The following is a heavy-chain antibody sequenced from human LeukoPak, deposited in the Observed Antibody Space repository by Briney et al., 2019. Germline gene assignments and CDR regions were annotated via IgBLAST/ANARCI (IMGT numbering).Heavy chain of an antibody. CDR1: GYTFTGYY. Sequence: GASVKVSCKASGYTFTGYYMHWVRQAPGQGLAWMGWINPNSGGTNYAQKFQGRVTMTRDTSISTAYMELSRLRSDDTAVYYCARRIVVVPAARYYYMDVWGKGTTVTVSS. CDR3: ARRIVVVPAARYYYMDV. J-gene: IGHJ6*03. V-gene: IGHV1-2*02. D-gene: IGHD2-2*01. CDR2: INPNSGGT.